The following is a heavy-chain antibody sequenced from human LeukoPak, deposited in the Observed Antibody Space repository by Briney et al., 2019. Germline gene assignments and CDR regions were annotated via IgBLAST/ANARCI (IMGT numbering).Heavy chain of an antibody. CDR3: ARGKGITMIVAH. CDR2: INPNSGGT. Sequence: ASLKVSCKASGYTFTGFYILWVRQAPGQGLEWMGWINPNSGGTNYAQKFQGRVTMTRDTSISTAYMELSRLRSDDTAVYYCARGKGITMIVAHWGQGTLVTVSS. J-gene: IGHJ4*02. D-gene: IGHD3-22*01. V-gene: IGHV1-2*02. CDR1: GYTFTGFY.